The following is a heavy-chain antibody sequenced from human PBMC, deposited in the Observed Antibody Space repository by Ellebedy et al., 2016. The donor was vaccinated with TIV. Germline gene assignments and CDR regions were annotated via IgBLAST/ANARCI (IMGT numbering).Heavy chain of an antibody. CDR1: GYSISSGYY. V-gene: IGHV4-38-2*02. CDR2: ISRSGST. J-gene: IGHJ6*01. Sequence: GSLRLSCTVSGYSISSGYYWGWIRQPPGKGLEWIGSISRSGSTYYNPSLKSRVTISVDSSKNQFSLRLTSVTTADTAIYYCASAVLSNYYYYGMDIWGQGTTVTVSS. D-gene: IGHD3-16*01. CDR3: ASAVLSNYYYYGMDI.